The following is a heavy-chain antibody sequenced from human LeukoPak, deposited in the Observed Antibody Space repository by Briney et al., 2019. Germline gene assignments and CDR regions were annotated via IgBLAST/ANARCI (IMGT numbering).Heavy chain of an antibody. CDR3: ARDGEGCTSTSCYEWFDY. D-gene: IGHD2-2*01. Sequence: SGGSLGLSCAASGFTSSSYEMNWVRQAPGKGLEWVSYISSSGSTIYYADSVKGRFTISRDNAKNSLYLQMNSLRAEDTAIYYCARDGEGCTSTSCYEWFDYWGQGTLVTVSS. V-gene: IGHV3-48*03. J-gene: IGHJ4*02. CDR2: ISSSGSTI. CDR1: GFTSSSYE.